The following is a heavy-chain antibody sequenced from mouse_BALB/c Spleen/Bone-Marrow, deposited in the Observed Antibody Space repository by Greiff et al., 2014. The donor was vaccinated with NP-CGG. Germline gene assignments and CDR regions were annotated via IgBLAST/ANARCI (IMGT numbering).Heavy chain of an antibody. Sequence: EVQLQQSGAELVKPGASVELSCTASGFNIKDTYMHWVKQRPEQGLEWIGRIDPANGNTKYDPKFQGKATITADTSSNTAYLQLSSLTSEDTAVYYCARLITTDYWGQGTTLTFSS. V-gene: IGHV14-3*02. J-gene: IGHJ2*01. CDR1: GFNIKDTY. D-gene: IGHD2-4*01. CDR3: ARLITTDY. CDR2: IDPANGNT.